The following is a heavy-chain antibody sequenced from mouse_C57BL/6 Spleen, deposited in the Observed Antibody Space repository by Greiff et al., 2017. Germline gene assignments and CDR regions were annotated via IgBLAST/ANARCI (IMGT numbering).Heavy chain of an antibody. CDR2: IDPSDSYT. CDR1: GYTFTSYW. V-gene: IGHV1-50*01. D-gene: IGHD1-1*01. J-gene: IGHJ1*03. CDR3: ARGGLYYGSSYWYFDV. Sequence: VQLQESGAELVKPGASVKLSCKASGYTFTSYWMQWVKQRPGQGLEWIGEIDPSDSYTNYNQKFKGKATLTVDTSSSTAYMQLSSLTSEDAAVYYCARGGLYYGSSYWYFDVWGTGTTVTVSS.